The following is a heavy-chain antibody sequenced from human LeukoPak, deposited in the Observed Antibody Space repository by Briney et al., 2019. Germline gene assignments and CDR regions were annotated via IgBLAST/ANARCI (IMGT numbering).Heavy chain of an antibody. D-gene: IGHD6-6*01. V-gene: IGHV4-39*07. J-gene: IGHJ6*03. CDR2: IYYSGNT. CDR3: ARVGKAARYYYYYYMDV. Sequence: SETLSLTCTVSGGSISSSSYYWGWIRQPPGKGLEWIGSIYYSGNTYYSPSLMSRVTISVDTSKNQFSLKLSSVTAADTAVYYCARVGKAARYYYYYYMDVWGKGTTVTVSS. CDR1: GGSISSSSYY.